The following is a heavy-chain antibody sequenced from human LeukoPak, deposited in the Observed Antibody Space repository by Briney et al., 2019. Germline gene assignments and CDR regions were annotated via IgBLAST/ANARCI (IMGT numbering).Heavy chain of an antibody. Sequence: GGSLRLSCAASGFTFSSFEMNSVPQAPGKGREWVSYIHSSGSTIYYADSVKGRFTISRDNAKNSLYLHMNSLRAEDTAVYYCARGDYGGYSFFDYRGQGTLVTVSS. CDR3: ARGDYGGYSFFDY. J-gene: IGHJ4*02. CDR2: IHSSGSTI. CDR1: GFTFSSFE. D-gene: IGHD4-23*01. V-gene: IGHV3-48*03.